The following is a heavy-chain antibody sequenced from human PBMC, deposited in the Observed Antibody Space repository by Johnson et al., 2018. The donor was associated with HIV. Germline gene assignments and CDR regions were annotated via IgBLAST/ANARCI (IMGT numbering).Heavy chain of an antibody. J-gene: IGHJ3*02. CDR1: GFTFSNYW. CDR3: ARERPRDAFDI. V-gene: IGHV3-7*05. Sequence: VQLVESGGGLVQPGGSLRLSCAASGFTFSNYWMSWVRQAPGKGLEWVANIKQDGSEKYYVDSVKGRFTIYRDNAKNSLDLQMNSLRAEDTAVYYCARERPRDAFDIWGQGTMVTVSS. CDR2: IKQDGSEK.